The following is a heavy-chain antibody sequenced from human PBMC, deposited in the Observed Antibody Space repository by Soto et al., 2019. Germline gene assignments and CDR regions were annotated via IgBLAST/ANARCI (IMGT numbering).Heavy chain of an antibody. D-gene: IGHD2-2*03. CDR3: SRGSFGYYGP. J-gene: IGHJ5*02. CDR2: IRNTPYGGTT. CDR1: GFMFSEHA. V-gene: IGHV3-49*04. Sequence: GGPLRLSCKCSGFMFSEHAMTWGRQAPGKGLEWVGFIRNTPYGGTTDYAASVRGRFTISRDDSASIAYLQMNSLKTEDSGLYYCSRGSFGYYGPWGPGTLVTVSS.